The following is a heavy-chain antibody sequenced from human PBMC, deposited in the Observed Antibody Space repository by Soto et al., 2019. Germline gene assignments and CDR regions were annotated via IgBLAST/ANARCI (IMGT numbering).Heavy chain of an antibody. CDR1: GFTFSSYS. D-gene: IGHD2-2*01. J-gene: IGHJ5*02. V-gene: IGHV3-21*01. Sequence: GGSLRLSCAASGFTFSSYSMNWVRQAPGKGLEWVSSISSSSSYIYYADSVKGRFTISRDNAKNSLYLQMNSLRAEDTAVYYCARANHFLAVVPAAIEGWFDPWGQGTMVTVYS. CDR3: ARANHFLAVVPAAIEGWFDP. CDR2: ISSSSSYI.